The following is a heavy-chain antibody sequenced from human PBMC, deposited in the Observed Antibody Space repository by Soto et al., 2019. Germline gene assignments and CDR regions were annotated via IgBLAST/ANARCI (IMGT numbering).Heavy chain of an antibody. D-gene: IGHD2-2*01. CDR1: GGSISGSSYY. CDR2: TYYSGST. J-gene: IGHJ4*02. Sequence: PSETLSLTCTVSGGSISGSSYYWGWIRQPPGKGLEWIGSTYYSGSTYYNPSLKSRVTISVDTSKNQISLKLSSVTAADTAVYYCARLCSSNSCSLAYWGQGTLVTVSS. CDR3: ARLCSSNSCSLAY. V-gene: IGHV4-39*01.